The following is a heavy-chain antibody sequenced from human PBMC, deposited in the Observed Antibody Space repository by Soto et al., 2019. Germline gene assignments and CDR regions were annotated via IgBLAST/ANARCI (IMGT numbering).Heavy chain of an antibody. D-gene: IGHD3-10*01. J-gene: IGHJ6*02. Sequence: ASVKVSCKASGYTFTGYYMHWVRQAPGQGLEWMGWINPNSGGTNYAQKFQGWVTMTRDTSISTAYMELSRLRSDDTAVYYCGRDNYNEAYYYGSGPYYGMDVWGQGTTVTVSS. CDR2: INPNSGGT. V-gene: IGHV1-2*04. CDR3: GRDNYNEAYYYGSGPYYGMDV. CDR1: GYTFTGYY.